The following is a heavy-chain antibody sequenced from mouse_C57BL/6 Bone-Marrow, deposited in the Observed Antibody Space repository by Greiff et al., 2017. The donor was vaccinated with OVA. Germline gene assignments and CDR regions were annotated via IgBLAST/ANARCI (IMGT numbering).Heavy chain of an antibody. V-gene: IGHV1-64*01. CDR1: GYTFTSYW. D-gene: IGHD1-1*01. CDR2: IHPNSGST. J-gene: IGHJ3*01. CDR3: ARLGIRLRSY. Sequence: QVQLQQPGAELVKPGASVKLSCKASGYTFTSYWMHWVKQRPGQGLEWIGMIHPNSGSTNYNEKFKSKATLTVEKSSSTAYMQLSSLTSEDSAVFYCARLGIRLRSYWGQGTLVTVSA.